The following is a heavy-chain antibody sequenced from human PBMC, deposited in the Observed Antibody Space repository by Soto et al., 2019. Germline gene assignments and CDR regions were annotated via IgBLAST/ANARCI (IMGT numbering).Heavy chain of an antibody. CDR3: AKYMGYSSSSIDY. V-gene: IGHV3-23*01. CDR2: ISGSVAST. Sequence: GSLGLSCAASGFTFSRCAMSWVRQAPGKGLEWVSAISGSVASTYYADSVKGRFTIPRDNSKNTLYLQMNSLRAEDTAVFYRAKYMGYSSSSIDYWGQGTLVTVSS. D-gene: IGHD6-6*01. J-gene: IGHJ4*02. CDR1: GFTFSRCA.